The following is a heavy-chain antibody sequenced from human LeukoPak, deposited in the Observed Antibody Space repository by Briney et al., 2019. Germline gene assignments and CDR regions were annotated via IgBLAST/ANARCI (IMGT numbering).Heavy chain of an antibody. CDR2: IYTGGGT. J-gene: IGHJ3*02. D-gene: IGHD3-3*01. V-gene: IGHV3-66*01. CDR1: ESIVSGNY. Sequence: GGSLRLSCAASESIVSGNYMTWVRQAPGKGLEWLSVIYTGGGTYYADSVKGRFIISRDTSKTTVYLQMNSLRGDDTAIYYCAHYDFWSGHALDIWGQGTMVTVSS. CDR3: AHYDFWSGHALDI.